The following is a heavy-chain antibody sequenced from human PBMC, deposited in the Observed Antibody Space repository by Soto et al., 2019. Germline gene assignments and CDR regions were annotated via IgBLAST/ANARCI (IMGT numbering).Heavy chain of an antibody. D-gene: IGHD4-17*01. CDR1: GFTFSSYG. Sequence: GGSLRLSCAASGFTFSSYGMHWVRQAPGKGLEWVAVISYDGSNKYYADSVKGRFTISRDNSKSTLYLQMNSLRAEDTAVYYCAGGTTTVSHFDYWGQGTLVTVSS. J-gene: IGHJ4*02. V-gene: IGHV3-30*03. CDR2: ISYDGSNK. CDR3: AGGTTTVSHFDY.